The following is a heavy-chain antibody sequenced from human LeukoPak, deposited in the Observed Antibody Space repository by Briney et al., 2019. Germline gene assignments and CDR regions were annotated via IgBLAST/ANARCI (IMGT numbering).Heavy chain of an antibody. V-gene: IGHV4-30-4*01. Sequence: SQTLSLTCTVSGGAISSGDYYWSWIRQPPGKGLEWNGYIYYSGSTYYNPSLKSRVTISVDTSKNQFSLKLSSVTAADTAVYYCARGGQYQLLPIDYWGQGTLVTVSS. J-gene: IGHJ4*02. CDR1: GGAISSGDYY. CDR3: ARGGQYQLLPIDY. CDR2: IYYSGST. D-gene: IGHD2-2*01.